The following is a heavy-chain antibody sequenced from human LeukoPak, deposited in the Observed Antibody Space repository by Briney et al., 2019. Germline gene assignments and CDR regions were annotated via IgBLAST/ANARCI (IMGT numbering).Heavy chain of an antibody. CDR2: INSDGSST. V-gene: IGHV3-74*01. D-gene: IGHD3-3*01. J-gene: IGHJ3*02. CDR3: ARDEDWSGYYGAFDI. CDR1: GFTFSIYW. Sequence: GSLRLSCAASGFTFSIYWMHWVRQAPGKGLVWVSRINSDGSSTSYADSVKGRFTISRDNAKNTLYLQMNSLRAEDTAVYYSARDEDWSGYYGAFDIWGQGRMVTVSS.